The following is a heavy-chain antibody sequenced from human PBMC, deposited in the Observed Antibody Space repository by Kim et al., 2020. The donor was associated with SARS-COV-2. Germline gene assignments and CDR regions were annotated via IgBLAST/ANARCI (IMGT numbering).Heavy chain of an antibody. J-gene: IGHJ6*03. Sequence: SETLSLTCTVSGGSISSYYWSWIRQPPGKGLEWIGYIYYSGSTNYNPSLKSRVTISVDTSKNQFSLKLSSVTAADTAVYYCARLRYYYGSGSYLVGYYYYMDVWGKGTTVTVSS. V-gene: IGHV4-59*08. CDR1: GGSISSYY. CDR3: ARLRYYYGSGSYLVGYYYYMDV. D-gene: IGHD3-10*01. CDR2: IYYSGST.